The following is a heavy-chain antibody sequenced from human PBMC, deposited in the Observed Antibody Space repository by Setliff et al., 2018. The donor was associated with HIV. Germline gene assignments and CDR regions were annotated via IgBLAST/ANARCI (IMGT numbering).Heavy chain of an antibody. CDR2: IIHSGST. V-gene: IGHV4-34*12. J-gene: IGHJ3*01. Sequence: SETLSLTCAVYGGSFSGYYWSWIRQPPGKGLEWIGEIIHSGSTNYNPPLKSRVTVSADTSKNQFSLRLNSVTAADTAVYYCAREERGWSNRGAFDVWGLGAMVTVSS. CDR1: GGSFSGYY. CDR3: AREERGWSNRGAFDV. D-gene: IGHD6-19*01.